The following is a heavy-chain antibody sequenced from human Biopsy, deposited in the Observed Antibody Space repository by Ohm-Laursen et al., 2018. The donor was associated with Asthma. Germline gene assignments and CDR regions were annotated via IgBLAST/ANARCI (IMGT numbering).Heavy chain of an antibody. V-gene: IGHV3-53*05. J-gene: IGHJ4*02. Sequence: SLRLSCAASGFSVSNNYMSWVRQAPGKGLEWFSVIYSGGTTYYADSVKDRFTISRDNSKNTLYLQMNSLRTEDTAVYYCAKRRGYSGHDNDYWGQGTLVIVSS. D-gene: IGHD5-12*01. CDR3: AKRRGYSGHDNDY. CDR1: GFSVSNNY. CDR2: IYSGGTT.